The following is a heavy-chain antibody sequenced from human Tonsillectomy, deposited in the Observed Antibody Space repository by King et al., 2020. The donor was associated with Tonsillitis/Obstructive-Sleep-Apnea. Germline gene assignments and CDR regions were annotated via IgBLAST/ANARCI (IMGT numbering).Heavy chain of an antibody. J-gene: IGHJ3*02. D-gene: IGHD6-19*01. V-gene: IGHV3-9*01. CDR3: AKDLIIAVSGTPGDAFDI. CDR2: ISWDSGTR. CDR1: GFKFDDYA. Sequence: EVQLVESGGGLVQPGRSLRLSCAASGFKFDDYAMYWVRQAPGKGLEWVSGISWDSGTRGYADSVKGRFTISRDNAKNSLYLQMNSLRPEDTAMYYCAKDLIIAVSGTPGDAFDIWGQGTMVTVSS.